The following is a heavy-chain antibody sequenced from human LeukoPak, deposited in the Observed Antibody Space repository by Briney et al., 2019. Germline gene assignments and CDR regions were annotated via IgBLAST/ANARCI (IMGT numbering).Heavy chain of an antibody. J-gene: IGHJ4*02. CDR3: ARASGPFDF. CDR1: GFIFSTYG. V-gene: IGHV3-33*01. Sequence: PGGSLRLSCAASGFIFSTYGLHWVRQAPGKGLEWVAVIFSDGYTKYYAASVKDRFTIPRDNSKNTLYLHMNSLIPGDTGVYYCARASGPFDFWGQGTLLTVSS. CDR2: IFSDGYTK. D-gene: IGHD3-10*01.